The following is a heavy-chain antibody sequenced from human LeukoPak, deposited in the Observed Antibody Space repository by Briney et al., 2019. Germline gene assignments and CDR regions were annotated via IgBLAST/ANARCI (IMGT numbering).Heavy chain of an antibody. CDR2: ISSSSNTI. D-gene: IGHD3-22*01. CDR1: EFSFSDYS. Sequence: GGSLRLSCAASEFSFSDYSMNWVRQAPGKGLEWVSYISSSSNTIYYADSVKGRFTISRDSAKNSLYPQMNSLRDEDTAVYYCARDGTDKIVAPRCFDYWGQGTLVTVSS. CDR3: ARDGTDKIVAPRCFDY. J-gene: IGHJ4*02. V-gene: IGHV3-48*02.